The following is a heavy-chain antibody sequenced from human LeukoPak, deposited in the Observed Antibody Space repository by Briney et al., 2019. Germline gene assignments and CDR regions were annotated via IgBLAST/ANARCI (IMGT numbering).Heavy chain of an antibody. CDR2: IFHSGST. Sequence: SETLSLTCTVSGYSISSGYYWGWIRQPPGKGLEWIGTIFHSGSTYSNPSLKSRVTISVDTSKNQFSLNLSSVTAADTAVYYCARVGYYPDYYMDVWGKGTTVTVSS. CDR3: ARVGYYPDYYMDV. J-gene: IGHJ6*03. V-gene: IGHV4-38-2*02. D-gene: IGHD2-21*01. CDR1: GYSISSGYY.